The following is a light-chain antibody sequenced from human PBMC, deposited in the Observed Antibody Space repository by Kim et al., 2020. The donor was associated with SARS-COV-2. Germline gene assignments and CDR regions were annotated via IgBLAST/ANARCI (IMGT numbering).Light chain of an antibody. CDR1: SSNIGSNY. Sequence: QSVLTQPPSASGTPGQRVTISCSGSSSNIGSNYVYWYQQLPGKAPKLLIYNLNQRPSGVPDRFSGSKSGTSASLAISGLRSEDEADYSCAAWDDSLSGYVFGTGTKVTVL. V-gene: IGLV1-47*02. CDR3: AAWDDSLSGYV. CDR2: NLN. J-gene: IGLJ1*01.